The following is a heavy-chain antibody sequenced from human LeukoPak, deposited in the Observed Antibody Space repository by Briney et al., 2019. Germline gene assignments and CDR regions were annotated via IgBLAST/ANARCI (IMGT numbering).Heavy chain of an antibody. Sequence: PGGSLRLSCAASEFTVSSNYMSWVRQAPGKGLEWVSVIYSGGSTYYADSVKGRFTISRDNSKNTLYLQMNSLRAEDTAVYYCARESYDSSGWEALVIWGQGTMVTVSS. D-gene: IGHD3-22*01. CDR1: EFTVSSNY. J-gene: IGHJ3*02. V-gene: IGHV3-53*01. CDR3: ARESYDSSGWEALVI. CDR2: IYSGGST.